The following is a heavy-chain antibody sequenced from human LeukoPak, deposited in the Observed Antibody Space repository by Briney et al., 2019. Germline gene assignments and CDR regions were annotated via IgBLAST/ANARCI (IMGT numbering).Heavy chain of an antibody. V-gene: IGHV1-18*01. CDR3: ARDYYGSGSYPFDY. CDR2: ISAYNGNT. D-gene: IGHD3-10*01. J-gene: IGHJ4*02. Sequence: GASVKVSCKASGYTFTSYGISWVRQAPGQGLEWMGWISAYNGNTNYAQKLQGRVTMTTDTSTSTAYMELRSLRSDDTAVYYCARDYYGSGSYPFDYWGQGTLVTVSS. CDR1: GYTFTSYG.